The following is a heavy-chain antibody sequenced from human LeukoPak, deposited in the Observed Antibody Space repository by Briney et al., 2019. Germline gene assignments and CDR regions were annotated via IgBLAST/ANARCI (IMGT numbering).Heavy chain of an antibody. CDR2: MNPNSGNT. Sequence: ASVKVSFKASGYTFTSCDINWVRQATGQGLERMGWMNPNSGNTGYAHKFQGRVTMTRKTSISTACMELSSLRSAATAGYYCAGVQRTRNDSLKYWGQGTLVTVSS. CDR1: GYTFTSCD. D-gene: IGHD3-22*01. CDR3: AGVQRTRNDSLKY. V-gene: IGHV1-8*01. J-gene: IGHJ4*02.